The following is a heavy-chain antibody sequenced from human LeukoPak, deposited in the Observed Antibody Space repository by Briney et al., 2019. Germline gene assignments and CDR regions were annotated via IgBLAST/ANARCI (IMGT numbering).Heavy chain of an antibody. CDR2: ITWNSDDM. D-gene: IGHD1-1*01. Sequence: PGGSLRLCCAASGFSFEAYGMYWVRQAPGKGLEGVSGITWNSDDMAYADSVKGRFTISRDNAKNCLYLQMNSLTVEDTALYYCTRVTSWRTGFDYWGQGTLVTVSS. CDR3: TRVTSWRTGFDY. J-gene: IGHJ4*02. CDR1: GFSFEAYG. V-gene: IGHV3-9*01.